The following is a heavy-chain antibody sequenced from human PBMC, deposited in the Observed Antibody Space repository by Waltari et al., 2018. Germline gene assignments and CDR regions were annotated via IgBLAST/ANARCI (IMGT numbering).Heavy chain of an antibody. CDR1: GGSISSSSYY. D-gene: IGHD6-13*01. J-gene: IGHJ4*02. Sequence: QLQLQESGPGLVKPSETLSLTCTVSGGSISSSSYYWGWIRQPPGKGLEWIGSIYYSGRTYYNPSLKSRVTISVDTSKNQFSLRLSSVTAADTAVYYCARDMGIAAYTGAYWGQGTLVTVSS. V-gene: IGHV4-39*07. CDR3: ARDMGIAAYTGAY. CDR2: IYYSGRT.